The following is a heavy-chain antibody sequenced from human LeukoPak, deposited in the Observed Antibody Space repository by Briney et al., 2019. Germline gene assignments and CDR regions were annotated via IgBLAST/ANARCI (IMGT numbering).Heavy chain of an antibody. CDR1: GGSISSYY. Sequence: SETLSLTCTVSGGSISSYYWSWIRQPPGKGLEWIGYIYYSGSTNYNPSLKSRVTISVDTSKNQFSLKLSSVTAADTAVYYCARDAYYDRDTDAFDIWGQGTMVTVSS. D-gene: IGHD3-22*01. CDR3: ARDAYYDRDTDAFDI. V-gene: IGHV4-59*01. CDR2: IYYSGST. J-gene: IGHJ3*02.